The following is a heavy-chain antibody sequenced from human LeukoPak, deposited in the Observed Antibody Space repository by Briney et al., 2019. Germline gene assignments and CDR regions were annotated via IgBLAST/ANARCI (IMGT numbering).Heavy chain of an antibody. Sequence: PGGSLRLSCAASGFTVSTNYMSWVRQAPGRGLEWVSVIYSGGSTYYADSVKGRFTICRDNSKSTLYLQMNSLRAEDTAVYYCTRPHDYWGQGTLVTVSS. CDR1: GFTVSTNY. J-gene: IGHJ4*02. CDR3: TRPHDY. CDR2: IYSGGST. V-gene: IGHV3-53*01.